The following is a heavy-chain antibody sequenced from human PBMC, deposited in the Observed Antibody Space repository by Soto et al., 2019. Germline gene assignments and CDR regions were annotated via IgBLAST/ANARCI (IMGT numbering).Heavy chain of an antibody. Sequence: GASVKVSCKASGYTFTNYYMHWLRQAPGQGLEWMGWMNPRSGGSKYAQAFQDRVTMTRDASISTAYMEMTSLRHGDTAVYFCARSDDRTSYPLDLWGPGTLVTVSS. CDR3: ARSDDRTSYPLDL. V-gene: IGHV1-2*02. D-gene: IGHD1-7*01. CDR1: GYTFTNYY. J-gene: IGHJ5*02. CDR2: MNPRSGGS.